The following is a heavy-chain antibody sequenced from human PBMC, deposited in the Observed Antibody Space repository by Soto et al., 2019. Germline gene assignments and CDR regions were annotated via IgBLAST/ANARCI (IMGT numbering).Heavy chain of an antibody. Sequence: QVQLVQSGAEVKKPGSSVKVSCKASGGTFSSYTISWVRQAPGQGLEWMGRIIPILGIANYAQKFQGRVTITADKSTSTAYMELGSLRSEDTAVYYCARGGIAVAGTEVAPFDPWGQGTLVTVSS. D-gene: IGHD6-19*01. CDR1: GGTFSSYT. V-gene: IGHV1-69*02. J-gene: IGHJ5*02. CDR3: ARGGIAVAGTEVAPFDP. CDR2: IIPILGIA.